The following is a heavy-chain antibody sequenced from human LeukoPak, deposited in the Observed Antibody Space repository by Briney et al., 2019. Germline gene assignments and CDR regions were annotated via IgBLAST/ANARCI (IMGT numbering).Heavy chain of an antibody. CDR1: GFTFSSYA. CDR2: ISYDGNDK. CDR3: ARPHYSQLELYHYYGMDV. D-gene: IGHD1-7*01. V-gene: IGHV3-30*04. Sequence: PGGSLRLSCAASGFTFSSYAMQWVRRAPGKGLEWVAVISYDGNDKFYADSVKGRLTISRDNSKNTLFLQMDSLRAEDTAVYHCARPHYSQLELYHYYGMDVWGQGTTVTVS. J-gene: IGHJ6*02.